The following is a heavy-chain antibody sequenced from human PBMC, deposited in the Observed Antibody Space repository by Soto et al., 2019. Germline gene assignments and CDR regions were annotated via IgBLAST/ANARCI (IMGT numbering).Heavy chain of an antibody. CDR3: AKDRALVLGSAQDY. Sequence: SLRLSCAASGFTFDDYAMHWVRQAPGKGLEWVSGISWNSGSIGYADSVKGRFTISRDNAKNSLYLQMNSLRAEDTALYYCAKDRALVLGSAQDYWGQGTLVTVSS. CDR2: ISWNSGSI. V-gene: IGHV3-9*01. CDR1: GFTFDDYA. J-gene: IGHJ4*02. D-gene: IGHD3-10*01.